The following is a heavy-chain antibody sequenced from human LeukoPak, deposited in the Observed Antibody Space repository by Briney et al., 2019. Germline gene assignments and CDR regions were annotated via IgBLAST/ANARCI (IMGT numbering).Heavy chain of an antibody. CDR3: ARISPNGGHPLDS. Sequence: PSETLSLTCTVSGGSISGGIYSWSWIRQPAGKGLECIGRIYASGYTNYNPSLVSRVTISVDTSKNQFCLNLASVTAADTAVYYCARISPNGGHPLDSWGQGTLVTVSS. V-gene: IGHV4-61*02. D-gene: IGHD7-27*01. J-gene: IGHJ4*02. CDR2: IYASGYT. CDR1: GGSISGGIYS.